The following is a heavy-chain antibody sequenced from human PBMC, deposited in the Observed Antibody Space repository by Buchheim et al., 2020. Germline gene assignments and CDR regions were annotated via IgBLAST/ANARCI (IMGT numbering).Heavy chain of an antibody. CDR1: GFTFSSYG. V-gene: IGHV3-33*01. J-gene: IGHJ6*02. CDR3: ARDRPRYYDFCMDV. CDR2: IWYDGSNK. Sequence: QVQLVESGGGVVQPGRSLRLSCAASGFTFSSYGMHWVRQAPGKGLEWVAVIWYDGSNKYYADSVKGRFNISRDNSKNTLYLQMNSLRAEDTAVYYCARDRPRYYDFCMDVWGQGTT. D-gene: IGHD3-3*01.